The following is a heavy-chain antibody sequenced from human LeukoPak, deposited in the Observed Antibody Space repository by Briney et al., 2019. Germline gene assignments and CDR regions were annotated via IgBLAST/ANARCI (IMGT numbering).Heavy chain of an antibody. Sequence: PGGSLRLSCAASGFTFSSYEMNWVRQAPGKGLEWVSYISSSGSTIYYADSVKGRFTISRDNAKNSLYLQMNSLRAEDTAVYYCAREVTSITGTRRGFDPWGQGTLVTVSS. V-gene: IGHV3-48*03. D-gene: IGHD1-7*01. CDR3: AREVTSITGTRRGFDP. CDR2: ISSSGSTI. J-gene: IGHJ5*02. CDR1: GFTFSSYE.